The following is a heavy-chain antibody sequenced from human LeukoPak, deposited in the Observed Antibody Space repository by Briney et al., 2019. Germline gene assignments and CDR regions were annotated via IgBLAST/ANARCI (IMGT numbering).Heavy chain of an antibody. J-gene: IGHJ6*03. CDR1: GFTFSSYA. Sequence: TGRSLRLSCAASGFTFSSYAMHWVRQAPGKGLEWVAVISYDGSSKYYADSVKGRFTISRDNSKNTLYLQMNSLRAEDTAVYYCARDFMVPRTHCSSTSCYNMDVWGKGTTVTVSS. CDR3: ARDFMVPRTHCSSTSCYNMDV. CDR2: ISYDGSSK. V-gene: IGHV3-30*04. D-gene: IGHD2-2*02.